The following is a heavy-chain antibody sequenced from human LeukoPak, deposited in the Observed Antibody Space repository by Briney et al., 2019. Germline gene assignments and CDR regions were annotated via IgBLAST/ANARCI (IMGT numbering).Heavy chain of an antibody. CDR3: ARSGSLGLVVPAAMGS. V-gene: IGHV3-21*01. D-gene: IGHD2-2*01. CDR1: GSTSSSYR. Sequence: GGSRRPSCAPSGSTSSSYRMTWVRRAQGRGLEWVSSISSSSSYIYYADSVKGRFTISRDNAKNSLYLQMNSLRAEDTAVYYCARSGSLGLVVPAAMGSWGQGVQVTVSS. J-gene: IGHJ4*02. CDR2: ISSSSSYI.